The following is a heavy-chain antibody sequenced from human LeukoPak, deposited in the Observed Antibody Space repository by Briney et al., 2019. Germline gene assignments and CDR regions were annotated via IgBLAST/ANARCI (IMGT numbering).Heavy chain of an antibody. J-gene: IGHJ6*04. CDR1: GFTVSSDY. D-gene: IGHD1-26*01. CDR3: ARDGGGVGATPPLDV. Sequence: GGSLRLSCAASGFTVSSDYMSWVRQAPGKGLEWVSVIYSGGSTYYADSVKGRFTISRDNSKHTLYLQINSLRAEDTAVYYCARDGGGVGATPPLDVWGKGTTVTVSS. V-gene: IGHV3-53*01. CDR2: IYSGGST.